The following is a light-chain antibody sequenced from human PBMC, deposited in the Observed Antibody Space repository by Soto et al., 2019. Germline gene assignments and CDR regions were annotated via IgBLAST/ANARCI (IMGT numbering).Light chain of an antibody. CDR3: QQYNSYSQYT. CDR1: QSISSW. Sequence: DIRMTQSRSTLSASVGDRVTSACRASQSISSWLAWYQQKPGKAPKLLIYKASSLESGVPSRFSGSGSGTEFTLTISRLQPDDFATYYCQQYNSYSQYTFGQGTKLEIK. V-gene: IGKV1-5*03. J-gene: IGKJ2*01. CDR2: KAS.